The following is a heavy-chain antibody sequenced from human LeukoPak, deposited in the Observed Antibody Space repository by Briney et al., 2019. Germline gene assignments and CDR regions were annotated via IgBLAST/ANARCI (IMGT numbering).Heavy chain of an antibody. Sequence: SVKVSCKASGGTFSSYAISWVRQAPGQGLEWMGRIIPILGTANYAQKFQGRVTITADESTSTAYMELSSLRSEDTAVYYCARESPGAAALWGQGTLVTVSS. CDR2: IIPILGTA. CDR3: ARESPGAAAL. V-gene: IGHV1-69*11. CDR1: GGTFSSYA. J-gene: IGHJ4*02. D-gene: IGHD6-13*01.